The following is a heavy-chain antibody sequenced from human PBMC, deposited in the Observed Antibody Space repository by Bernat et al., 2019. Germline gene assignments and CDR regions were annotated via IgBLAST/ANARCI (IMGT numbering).Heavy chain of an antibody. V-gene: IGHV3-33*01. CDR1: GFTFRRYG. CDR3: ARDCSGGDCLDHYFDY. Sequence: QVQLVESGGGVVQPGRSLRLSCAASGFTFRRYGMHWVRQTPGKGLEWVAIIWYDGSNKYYADSVKGRFTISRDNSMNTFYLQMNSLRAEDTAVYYCARDCSGGDCLDHYFDYWGRGTLVTVSS. J-gene: IGHJ4*02. D-gene: IGHD2-21*02. CDR2: IWYDGSNK.